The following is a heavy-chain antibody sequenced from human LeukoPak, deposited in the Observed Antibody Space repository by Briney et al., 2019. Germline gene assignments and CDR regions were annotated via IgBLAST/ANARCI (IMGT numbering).Heavy chain of an antibody. V-gene: IGHV3-30*18. D-gene: IGHD6-6*01. CDR1: GFTFSSYG. J-gene: IGHJ4*02. CDR2: ISYDGSNK. Sequence: PGRSLRLSCAASGFTFSSYGMHWVRQAPGKGLEWVAVISYDGSNKYYADSVKGRFTISRDNSKNTLYLQMNSLRAEDTAVYYCAKDQSWEYSSSGTFDYWGQGTLVTVSS. CDR3: AKDQSWEYSSSGTFDY.